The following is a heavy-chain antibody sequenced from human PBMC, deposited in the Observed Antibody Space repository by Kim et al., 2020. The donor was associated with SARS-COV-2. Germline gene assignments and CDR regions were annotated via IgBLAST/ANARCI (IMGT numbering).Heavy chain of an antibody. Sequence: GESLKISCKGSGYNFPSYWIGWVRQMSGKGLEWMVIIYPGDSDTRYSPSFQGKVTISADKSTTTAYLQWSSLKASDTAMYYCARSAGPYDYYFDYWGQGTLVTVSS. CDR3: ARSAGPYDYYFDY. D-gene: IGHD3-16*01. CDR1: GYNFPSYW. CDR2: IYPGDSDT. J-gene: IGHJ4*02. V-gene: IGHV5-51*01.